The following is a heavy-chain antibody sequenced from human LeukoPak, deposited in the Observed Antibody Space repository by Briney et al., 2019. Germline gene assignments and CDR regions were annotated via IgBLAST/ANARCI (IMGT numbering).Heavy chain of an antibody. V-gene: IGHV3-48*03. CDR3: ARALD. Sequence: GGSLILSCAASGVSFKSFEMNWLRQAPGKGLEWLSYISSSGSTIYYADSVKGRFTISRDNAKNSLYLQMNSLRAEDTAVYYCARALDWGQGTLVTVSS. J-gene: IGHJ4*02. CDR2: ISSSGSTI. CDR1: GVSFKSFE. D-gene: IGHD3-16*01.